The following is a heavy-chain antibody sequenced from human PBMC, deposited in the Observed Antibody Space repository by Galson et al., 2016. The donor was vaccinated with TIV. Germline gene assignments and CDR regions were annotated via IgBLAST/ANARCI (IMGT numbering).Heavy chain of an antibody. CDR1: GFSFGDYA. CDR2: INWNSGSV. V-gene: IGHV3-9*01. D-gene: IGHD3-3*01. Sequence: SLRLSCAASGFSFGDYAMHWVRQAPGKGLEWVSGINWNSGSVDFADSVKGRFTISRDNDKNSLYLQMNSLRGEDTALYYCAKAKSIFGVVPHRAFDVWGQGTTVTVSS. CDR3: AKAKSIFGVVPHRAFDV. J-gene: IGHJ3*01.